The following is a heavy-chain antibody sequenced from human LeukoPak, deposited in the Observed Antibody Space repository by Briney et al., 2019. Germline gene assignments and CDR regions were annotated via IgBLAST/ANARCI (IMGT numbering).Heavy chain of an antibody. V-gene: IGHV3-48*03. J-gene: IGHJ2*01. D-gene: IGHD5-12*01. CDR3: ARVDGGLPGDWYFDL. CDR1: GFTFSSYE. CDR2: ISSSGNTI. Sequence: GGSLRLSCAASGFTFSSYEMNWVRQAPGKGLEWVSYISSSGNTIYYADSVKGRFTISRDNAKNTLYLQMNSLRAEDTAVYYCARVDGGLPGDWYFDLWGRGTLVTVSS.